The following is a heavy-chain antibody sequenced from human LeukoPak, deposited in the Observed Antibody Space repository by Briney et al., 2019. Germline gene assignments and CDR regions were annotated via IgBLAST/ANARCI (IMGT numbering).Heavy chain of an antibody. V-gene: IGHV1-18*01. D-gene: IGHD3-10*01. Sequence: GASVKVSCKASGYTFTNYDINWVRQAPGQGLEWMGWIGTYNGHTNYAQKFQGRVTITADESTSTAYMELSSLRSEDTAVYYCARVGFGELPWFDPWGQGTLVTVSS. CDR3: ARVGFGELPWFDP. CDR2: IGTYNGHT. CDR1: GYTFTNYD. J-gene: IGHJ5*02.